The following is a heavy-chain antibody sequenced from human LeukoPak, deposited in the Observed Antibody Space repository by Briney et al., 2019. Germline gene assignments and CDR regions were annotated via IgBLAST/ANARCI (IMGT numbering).Heavy chain of an antibody. CDR2: ISYDGSNK. V-gene: IGHV3-30*18. J-gene: IGHJ4*02. CDR3: AKDHQKHYYDSSGSFDY. D-gene: IGHD3-22*01. CDR1: GFTFSSYG. Sequence: PGRSLRLSCAASGFTFSSYGMHWVRQAPGKGLEWVAVISYDGSNKYYADSVKGRFTISRDNSKNTLYLQMNSLRAEDTAVYYCAKDHQKHYYDSSGSFDYWGQGTLVTVSS.